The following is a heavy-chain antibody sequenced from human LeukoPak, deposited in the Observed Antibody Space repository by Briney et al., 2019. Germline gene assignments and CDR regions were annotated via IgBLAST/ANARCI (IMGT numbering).Heavy chain of an antibody. CDR2: ISSSSSYI. Sequence: PGGSLRLSCAAPGFTFSSYSMNWVRQAPGKGLEWVSSISSSSSYIYYADSVKGRFTISRDNSKNTLYLQMNSLRAEDTAVYYCAKVSGSYLSPRGGPIDYWGQGTLVTVSS. CDR3: AKVSGSYLSPRGGPIDY. V-gene: IGHV3-21*04. CDR1: GFTFSSYS. J-gene: IGHJ4*02. D-gene: IGHD1-26*01.